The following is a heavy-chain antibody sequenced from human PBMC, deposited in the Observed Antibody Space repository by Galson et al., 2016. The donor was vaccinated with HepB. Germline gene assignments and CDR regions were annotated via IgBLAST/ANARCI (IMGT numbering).Heavy chain of an antibody. J-gene: IGHJ5*02. CDR3: TTDVGYCRGGGCYRWFDP. CDR2: IGSLGDNNI. Sequence: SLRLSCAASGFTFTSYSMNWVRQTPGKGPEWLSYIGSLGDNNIYYADSVRDRFTISRDNAKNSVYLQNNNLRDEDTAVYYCTTDVGYCRGGGCYRWFDPWGQGTLVTVSS. V-gene: IGHV3-48*02. D-gene: IGHD2-15*01. CDR1: GFTFTSYS.